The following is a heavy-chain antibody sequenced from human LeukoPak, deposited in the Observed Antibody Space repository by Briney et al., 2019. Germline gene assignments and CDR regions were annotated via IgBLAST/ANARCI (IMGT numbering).Heavy chain of an antibody. CDR2: INPNSGGT. Sequence: ASVKVSCKASGYTFTGYYMHWVRQAPGQGLEWMGWINPNSGGTNYAQKFQGRVTMTRDTSISTAYMELSRLRSDDTAVYYCAGAVAGTIPHYYYYGMDVWGQGTTVTVSS. CDR1: GYTFTGYY. J-gene: IGHJ6*02. D-gene: IGHD6-19*01. V-gene: IGHV1-2*02. CDR3: AGAVAGTIPHYYYYGMDV.